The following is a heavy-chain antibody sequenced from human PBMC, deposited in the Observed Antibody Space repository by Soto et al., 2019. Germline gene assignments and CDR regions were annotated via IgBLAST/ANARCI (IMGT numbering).Heavy chain of an antibody. Sequence: SETLSLTCAVYGGSFSGYYWSWIRQPPGKGLEWIGEINHSGSTNYNPSLKSRVTISVDTSKNQFSLKLSSVTAADTAVYYCARGPGDPFDYWGQGTLVTVSS. D-gene: IGHD2-21*02. V-gene: IGHV4-34*01. CDR3: ARGPGDPFDY. CDR2: INHSGST. CDR1: GGSFSGYY. J-gene: IGHJ4*02.